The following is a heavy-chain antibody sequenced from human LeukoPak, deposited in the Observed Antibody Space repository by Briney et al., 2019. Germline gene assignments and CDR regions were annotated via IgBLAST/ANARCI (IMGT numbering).Heavy chain of an antibody. V-gene: IGHV1-18*01. Sequence: GASVKVSCKASGYTFANYGISWVRQAPGQGLEWMGWISAYNGNTNYKQTLQARDTLTTDTSTSTAYMELRSLRSDDTAVYYCGRYQSSGSGSYQDYWGQGTLVTVSS. CDR1: GYTFANYG. D-gene: IGHD3-10*01. CDR2: ISAYNGNT. CDR3: GRYQSSGSGSYQDY. J-gene: IGHJ4*02.